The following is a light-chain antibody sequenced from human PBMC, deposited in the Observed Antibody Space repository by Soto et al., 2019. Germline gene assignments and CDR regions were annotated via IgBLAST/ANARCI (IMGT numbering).Light chain of an antibody. V-gene: IGLV2-14*01. Sequence: QSVLTQPASVSGSPGQSITISCTGTSSDVSGYNYVSWYQQYPGKAPKLMIYEVSNRPSGVSNRFSGSKSGNRASLTISGLQDEDEADYYCSSYRSSSTGYVFGTGTKVTVL. CDR2: EVS. J-gene: IGLJ1*01. CDR3: SSYRSSSTGYV. CDR1: SSDVSGYNY.